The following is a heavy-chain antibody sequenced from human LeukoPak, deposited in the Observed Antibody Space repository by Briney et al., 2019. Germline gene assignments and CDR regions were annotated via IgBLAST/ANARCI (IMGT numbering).Heavy chain of an antibody. V-gene: IGHV4-59*01. CDR2: VSYTGRT. CDR1: GGSISSNY. CDR3: GRLLDYDDSGAGDIFDM. Sequence: SETLSLTCSVSGGSISSNYWTWIRQSPGKGLEYIGHVSYTGRTSYNPSLQRRLTISLDTSNNHFSLQLTSVSAADTAVYYCGRLLDYDDSGAGDIFDMGGEGTMVTVSS. J-gene: IGHJ3*02. D-gene: IGHD3-22*01.